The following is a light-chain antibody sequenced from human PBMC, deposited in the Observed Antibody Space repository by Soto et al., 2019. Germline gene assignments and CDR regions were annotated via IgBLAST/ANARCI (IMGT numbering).Light chain of an antibody. CDR3: SSYTGGSSTYV. J-gene: IGLJ1*01. Sequence: QSVLTQPRSVSGSPGQSVTISCTGTSIDVTGYNYVSWYQHHPDKAPKLIIYDVNQRPSGVPDRFSGSRSGNTASLTISGLQAEDEADYYCSSYTGGSSTYVFXTGTKVTVL. CDR2: DVN. CDR1: SIDVTGYNY. V-gene: IGLV2-11*01.